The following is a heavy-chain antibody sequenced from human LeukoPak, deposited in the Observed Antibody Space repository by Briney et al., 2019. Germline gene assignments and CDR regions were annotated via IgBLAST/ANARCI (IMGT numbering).Heavy chain of an antibody. CDR1: GGSLSGYY. V-gene: IGHV4-34*01. D-gene: IGHD2-15*01. CDR2: INHSGST. CDR3: ASGASGGVVAAFDY. J-gene: IGHJ4*02. Sequence: PSETLSPTCAVYGGSLSGYYWSWIRQPPGKGLEWIGEINHSGSTNYNPSLKSRVTISVDTSKNQFSLKLSSVTAADTAVYYCASGASGGVVAAFDYWGQGTLVTVSS.